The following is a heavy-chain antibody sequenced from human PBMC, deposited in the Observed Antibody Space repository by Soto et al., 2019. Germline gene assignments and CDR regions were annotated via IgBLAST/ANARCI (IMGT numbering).Heavy chain of an antibody. CDR2: IYPGDSDT. D-gene: IGHD2-2*01. J-gene: IGHJ6*01. V-gene: IGHV5-51*01. CDR3: ATCRTSCYSNPSYYYYYGMDV. CDR1: GYSFTSYW. Sequence: ESLKISCKGSGYSFTSYWIGWVRQMPGKGLEWMGIIYPGDSDTRYSPSFQGQVTISADKSISTAYLQWSSLKASDTAMYYCATCRTSCYSNPSYYYYYGMDVWGQGTTVTVSS.